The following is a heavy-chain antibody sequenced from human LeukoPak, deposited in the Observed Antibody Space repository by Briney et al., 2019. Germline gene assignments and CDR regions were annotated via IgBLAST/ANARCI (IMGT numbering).Heavy chain of an antibody. J-gene: IGHJ4*02. V-gene: IGHV4-34*01. CDR3: ARDVSDDILTGYFDY. Sequence: SETLSLTCAVYGGSFSGYYWSWIRQPPGKGLEWIGEINHSGSTNYNPSLKSRVTISVDTSKNQFSLRLSSVTAADTVVYYCARDVSDDILTGYFDYWGQGTLVTVSS. CDR1: GGSFSGYY. CDR2: INHSGST. D-gene: IGHD3-9*01.